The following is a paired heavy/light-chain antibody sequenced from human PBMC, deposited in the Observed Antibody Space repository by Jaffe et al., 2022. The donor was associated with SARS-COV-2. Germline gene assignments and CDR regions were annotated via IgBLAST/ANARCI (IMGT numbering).Light chain of an antibody. J-gene: IGKJ2*01. Sequence: DIQMTQSPSSLSAYVGDRVSITCRASQSISGSLNWYQQKLGKAPKLLIYAASNLQSGVPLRFSGSESGTDFTLTISSLQPEDFAIYYCQQSYITPYTFGQGTKLEIK. CDR2: AAS. CDR3: QQSYITPYT. CDR1: QSISGS. V-gene: IGKV1-39*01.
Heavy chain of an antibody. V-gene: IGHV1-69*01. CDR3: ARETYGGNSY. J-gene: IGHJ4*02. D-gene: IGHD4-17*01. CDR1: GTSFGKYP. Sequence: QVQLVQSGAEVKKPGSSVTVSCKASGTSFGKYPISWVRQVPGRGLEWMGGIIPMFGTTNYTRKFQGRVSITADESTSTAYMELSSLRFEDTAVYYCARETYGGNSYWGQGTLVTVSS. CDR2: IIPMFGTT.